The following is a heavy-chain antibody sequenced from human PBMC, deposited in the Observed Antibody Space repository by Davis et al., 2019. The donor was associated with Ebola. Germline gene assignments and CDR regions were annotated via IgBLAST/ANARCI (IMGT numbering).Heavy chain of an antibody. J-gene: IGHJ6*02. V-gene: IGHV3-23*01. D-gene: IGHD3-3*01. CDR2: ISGSGGST. Sequence: PGGSLRLSCAASGFTFSSYAMSWVRQAPGKGLEWVSAISGSGGSTYYADSVKGRFTISRDNSKNTLYLQMNSLRAEDTAVYYCAKEGYDFWSGYYPRPPYYYYGMDVWGQGTTVTVSS. CDR3: AKEGYDFWSGYYPRPPYYYYGMDV. CDR1: GFTFSSYA.